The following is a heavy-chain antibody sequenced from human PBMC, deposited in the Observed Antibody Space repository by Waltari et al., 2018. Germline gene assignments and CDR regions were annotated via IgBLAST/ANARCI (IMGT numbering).Heavy chain of an antibody. CDR1: GDSFSSDNYY. CDR3: ARHYRADGGSFDI. Sequence: QLQLQESGPGLVKPSETLSLTCTVSGDSFSSDNYYWGWIRQPPGKWPEWIGSVYYSGSTYDNPSLKSRVTIFIDTSKNQFSLMLSSVTAADTAVYYCARHYRADGGSFDIWGQGTMVTVSS. D-gene: IGHD1-26*01. V-gene: IGHV4-39*01. J-gene: IGHJ3*02. CDR2: VYYSGST.